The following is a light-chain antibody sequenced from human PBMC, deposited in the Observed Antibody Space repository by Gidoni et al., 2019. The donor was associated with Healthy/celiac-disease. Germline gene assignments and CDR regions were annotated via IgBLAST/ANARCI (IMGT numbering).Light chain of an antibody. CDR1: QSVSSSY. V-gene: IGKV3-20*01. CDR2: GAS. CDR3: QQYGSSPYT. Sequence: EIVLTPSPGPLSLSPGERATLSCRASQSVSSSYLAWYQQKPGQAPRLLIYGASSRATGIPDRFSGSGAGTDFTLTISRLEPEDFAVYYCQQYGSSPYTFXQXTKLEIK. J-gene: IGKJ2*01.